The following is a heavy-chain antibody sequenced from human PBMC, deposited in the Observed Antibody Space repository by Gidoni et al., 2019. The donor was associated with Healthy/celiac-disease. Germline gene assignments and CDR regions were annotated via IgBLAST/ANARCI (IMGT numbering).Heavy chain of an antibody. CDR1: GGSISSYY. J-gene: IGHJ6*02. V-gene: IGHV4-4*07. Sequence: QVQLQESGPGLVKPSETLSLTCTASGGSISSYYWSWIRQPAGKGLEWIGRIYTSGSTNYNPSLKSRVTMSVDTSKNQFSLKLSSVTAADTAVYYCARDDDLPHSSGSYGMDVWGQGTTVTVSS. CDR2: IYTSGST. D-gene: IGHD6-19*01. CDR3: ARDDDLPHSSGSYGMDV.